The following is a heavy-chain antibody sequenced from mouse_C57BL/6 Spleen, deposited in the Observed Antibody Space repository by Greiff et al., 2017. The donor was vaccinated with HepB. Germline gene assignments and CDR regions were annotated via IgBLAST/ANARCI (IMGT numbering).Heavy chain of an antibody. CDR3: ADQRQLRLQD. CDR2: INPYNGGT. Sequence: EVQLQQSGSVLVKPGASVKMSCKASGYTFTDYYMNWVKQSHGKSLEWIGVINPYNGGTSYNQKFKGKATLTVDKSSSTAYMELNSLTSEDSAVYYWADQRQLRLQDWGQGTTLTVSS. CDR1: GYTFTDYY. D-gene: IGHD3-2*02. V-gene: IGHV1-19*01. J-gene: IGHJ2*01.